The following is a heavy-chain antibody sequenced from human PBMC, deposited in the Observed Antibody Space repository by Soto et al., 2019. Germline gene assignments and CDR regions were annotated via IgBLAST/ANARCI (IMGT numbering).Heavy chain of an antibody. CDR3: ARPGLMGATGRPHYIDY. Sequence: GESLEISCQGPGYSFTSYWIGWVRQMPGKGLKWMGIIYPGDSDTRHSPSFQGQVTISADKSISTAYLQWSSLKDSDTDMYYCARPGLMGATGRPHYIDYWGQGNLVTVS. CDR1: GYSFTSYW. D-gene: IGHD1-26*01. CDR2: IYPGDSDT. J-gene: IGHJ4*02. V-gene: IGHV5-51*01.